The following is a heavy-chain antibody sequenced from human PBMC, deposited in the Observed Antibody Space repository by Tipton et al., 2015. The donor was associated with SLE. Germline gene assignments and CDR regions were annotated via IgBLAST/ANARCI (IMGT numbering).Heavy chain of an antibody. J-gene: IGHJ6*03. CDR3: ASGEYDSSGYYPYYYYMDV. D-gene: IGHD3-22*01. V-gene: IGHV4-39*07. CDR2: IYYSGST. Sequence: GLVKPSETLSLTCTVSGGSISSYYWGWIRQPPGKGLEWIGSIYYSGSTYYNPSLKSRVTISVDTSKNQFSLKLSSATAADTAVYYCASGEYDSSGYYPYYYYMDVWGKGTTVTVSS. CDR1: GGSISSYY.